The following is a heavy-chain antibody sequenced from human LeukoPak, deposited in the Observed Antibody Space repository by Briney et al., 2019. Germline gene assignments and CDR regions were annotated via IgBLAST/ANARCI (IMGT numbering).Heavy chain of an antibody. J-gene: IGHJ4*02. CDR3: AMGILAGLDY. Sequence: SETLSLTCTVSGGSISSGSYYWSWIRQPAGKGLEWIGRIYTSGSTNYSPSLKSRVTISVDTSKNQFSLKLSSVTAADTAVYYCAMGILAGLDYWGQGTLVTVSS. CDR1: GGSISSGSYY. D-gene: IGHD3/OR15-3a*01. CDR2: IYTSGST. V-gene: IGHV4-61*02.